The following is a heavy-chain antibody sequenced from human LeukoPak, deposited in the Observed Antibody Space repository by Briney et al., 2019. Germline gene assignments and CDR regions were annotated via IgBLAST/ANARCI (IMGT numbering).Heavy chain of an antibody. Sequence: GGSLRLSCAASGFTFSHYWMSWVRQAPGKGLEWVANINQDGSDKYYVDSVKGRFTISRDNAQNSLDLQMNSLRAEDTAVYYCAREGRITMVRGFDYWGQGTLVTVSS. V-gene: IGHV3-7*03. CDR3: AREGRITMVRGFDY. D-gene: IGHD3-10*01. CDR1: GFTFSHYW. CDR2: INQDGSDK. J-gene: IGHJ4*02.